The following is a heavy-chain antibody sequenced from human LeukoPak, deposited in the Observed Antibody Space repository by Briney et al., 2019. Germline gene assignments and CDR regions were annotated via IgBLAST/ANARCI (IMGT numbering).Heavy chain of an antibody. Sequence: ASVKDSCKASGYTFSGFYMHWVRQAPGQGLEWMGWINPISGGTNYAQKFQGRVTMTRDTSISTAYMELSSLRSDDTAVYYCVRLRQQLVHVDFQHWGQGTLVTVSS. J-gene: IGHJ1*01. D-gene: IGHD6-13*01. CDR1: GYTFSGFY. CDR3: VRLRQQLVHVDFQH. V-gene: IGHV1-2*02. CDR2: INPISGGT.